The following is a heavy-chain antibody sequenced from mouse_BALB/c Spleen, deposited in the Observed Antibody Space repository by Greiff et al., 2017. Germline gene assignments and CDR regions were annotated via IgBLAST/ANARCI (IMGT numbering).Heavy chain of an antibody. J-gene: IGHJ1*01. V-gene: IGHV5-12-2*01. CDR2: ISNGGGST. D-gene: IGHD2-4*01. Sequence: EVQGVESGGGLVQPGGSLKLSCAASGFTFSSYTMSWVRQTPEKRLEWVAYISNGGGSTYYPDTVKGRFTISRDNAKNTLYLQMSSLKSEDTAMYYCARGGDYDGVWGAGTTVTVSS. CDR1: GFTFSSYT. CDR3: ARGGDYDGV.